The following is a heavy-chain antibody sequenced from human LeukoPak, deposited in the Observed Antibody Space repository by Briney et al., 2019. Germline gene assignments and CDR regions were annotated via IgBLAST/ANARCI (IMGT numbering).Heavy chain of an antibody. D-gene: IGHD1-1*01. CDR2: IFTSGTA. CDR1: AASIDNYY. V-gene: IGHV4-4*07. CDR3: ARGGDFPPWRNWFDP. J-gene: IGHJ5*02. Sequence: PSETLSLTCTVSAASIDNYYWIWIRQPAGKGLEWIGRIFTSGTAYYNPSLKSRVTMSVDTSKKEFYLKLASATAADTGVYYCARGGDFPPWRNWFDPWGQGTLVTVSS.